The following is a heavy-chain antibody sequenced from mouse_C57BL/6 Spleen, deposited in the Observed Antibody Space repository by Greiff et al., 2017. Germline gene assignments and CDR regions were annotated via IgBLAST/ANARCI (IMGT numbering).Heavy chain of an antibody. CDR1: GYTFTSYW. CDR3: ARVRVYAMDY. Sequence: QVQLQQPGAELVQPGASVQMSCKASGYTFTSYWITWVKQRPGQGLEWIGDIYPGSGSTNSNEKFKSKATLTVDTSSSTAYMQLSSLTSDDSAVYYCARVRVYAMDYWGQGTSVTVSS. CDR2: IYPGSGST. V-gene: IGHV1-55*01. J-gene: IGHJ4*01.